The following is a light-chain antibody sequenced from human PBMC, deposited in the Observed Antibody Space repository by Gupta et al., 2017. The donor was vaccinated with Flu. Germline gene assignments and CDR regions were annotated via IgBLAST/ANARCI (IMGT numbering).Light chain of an antibody. CDR2: EFT. Sequence: QSALTQPASVSGSPGPSITISCTGTSSDVGGHNYVSWYQQHPGKAPKLIIYEFTNRPAGVSDRFSGSKSGNTASLTISGLQVEDEADYYCGSYTSAITWVFGGGTKLTVL. J-gene: IGLJ3*02. V-gene: IGLV2-14*01. CDR3: GSYTSAITWV. CDR1: SSDVGGHNY.